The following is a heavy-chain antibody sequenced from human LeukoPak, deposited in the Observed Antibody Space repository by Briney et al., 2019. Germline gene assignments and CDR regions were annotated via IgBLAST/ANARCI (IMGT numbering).Heavy chain of an antibody. CDR3: AKDINRVVTAIIDY. CDR2: ISSGRPTI. V-gene: IGHV3-48*04. CDR1: GFTFSSYG. D-gene: IGHD2-21*02. Sequence: GGSLRLSCAASGFTFSSYGMNWVRQAPGKGLEWVSYISSGRPTINYADSVKGRFTISRDNAKNSLYLQMNSLRAEDTALYYCAKDINRVVTAIIDYWGQGTLVTVSS. J-gene: IGHJ4*02.